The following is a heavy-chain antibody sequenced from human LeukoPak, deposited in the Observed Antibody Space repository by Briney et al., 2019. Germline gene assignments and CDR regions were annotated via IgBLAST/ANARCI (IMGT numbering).Heavy chain of an antibody. CDR3: ARGDSGYFFYYGLDV. CDR2: MNPNSGNT. CDR1: GYTFTNYD. Sequence: ASVKVSCKASGYTFTNYDIHWVRQATGQGLEWMGWMNPNSGNTGYAQKFQDRVTMTRNTSISTAYMELTRLTSEDTAVYYCARGDSGYFFYYGLDVWGQGTTVTVSS. V-gene: IGHV1-8*01. J-gene: IGHJ6*02. D-gene: IGHD3-10*01.